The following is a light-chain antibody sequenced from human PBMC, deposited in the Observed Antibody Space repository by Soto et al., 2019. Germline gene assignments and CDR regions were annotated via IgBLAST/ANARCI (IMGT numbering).Light chain of an antibody. CDR1: SPNVGGNT. Sequence: QSVLTQPPSASGTPGQRVTISCSGSSPNVGGNTVNWYQQLPGTAPKLLIYSQNQRPSGVPDRISGSKSGTSASLAISGLQSEDEADYYCAAWDDTLNGLVFGGGTKLTVL. CDR3: AAWDDTLNGLV. V-gene: IGLV1-44*01. CDR2: SQN. J-gene: IGLJ2*01.